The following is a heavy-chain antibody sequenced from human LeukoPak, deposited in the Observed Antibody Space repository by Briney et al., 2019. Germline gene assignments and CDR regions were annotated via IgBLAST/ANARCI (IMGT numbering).Heavy chain of an antibody. Sequence: SETLSLTCTVSGGSISSYYWSWIRQPPGKGLEWIGYIYYSGSTNYNPSLKSRVTISVDTSKNQFSLKLSSVTAADTAVYYCARYDCGGDCYLDYWGQGTLVTVSS. D-gene: IGHD2-21*02. J-gene: IGHJ4*02. CDR3: ARYDCGGDCYLDY. V-gene: IGHV4-59*12. CDR2: IYYSGST. CDR1: GGSISSYY.